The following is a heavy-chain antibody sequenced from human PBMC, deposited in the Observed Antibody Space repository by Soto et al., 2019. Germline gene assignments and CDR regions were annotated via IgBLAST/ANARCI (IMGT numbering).Heavy chain of an antibody. V-gene: IGHV1-69*08. J-gene: IGHJ4*02. Sequence: QVQLVQSGAEVKKPGSSVKVSCKASGGTFSPYTINWVRQAPGQGLEWMGRIIPFHGVANYAQKFQARVTITADKSTSTAYMELCGLRFVDTAMYYCTRDWEITVSTWSFGGFWGRGTLVTVSS. CDR3: TRDWEITVSTWSFGGF. CDR1: GGTFSPYT. CDR2: IIPFHGVA. D-gene: IGHD3-10*01.